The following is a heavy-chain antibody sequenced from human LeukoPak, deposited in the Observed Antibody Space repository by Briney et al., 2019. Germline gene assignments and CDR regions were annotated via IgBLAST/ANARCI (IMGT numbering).Heavy chain of an antibody. Sequence: GGSLRLSCAASGLTFSSYDMHWVRQATGKGLEWVSAIGTAGDTYYPGSVKGRCTISRENAKNSLYLQMNSLRAGDTAVYYCARDSSALDAFDIWGQGTMVTVSS. CDR3: ARDSSALDAFDI. CDR2: IGTAGDT. D-gene: IGHD6-19*01. CDR1: GLTFSSYD. V-gene: IGHV3-13*04. J-gene: IGHJ3*02.